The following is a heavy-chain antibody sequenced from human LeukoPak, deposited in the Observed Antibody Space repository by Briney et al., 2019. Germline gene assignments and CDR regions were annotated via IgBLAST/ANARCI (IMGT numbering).Heavy chain of an antibody. CDR2: IIPIFGTA. CDR3: ARDKPQWLPRDAFDI. D-gene: IGHD3-22*01. J-gene: IGHJ3*02. CDR1: GGTFSSYA. Sequence: SVKVSCKASGGTFSSYAISWVRQAPGQGLEWMGGIIPIFGTANYAQKFQGRVTITADESTSTAYMELSSLRSEDTVVYYCARDKPQWLPRDAFDIWGQGTMVTVSS. V-gene: IGHV1-69*01.